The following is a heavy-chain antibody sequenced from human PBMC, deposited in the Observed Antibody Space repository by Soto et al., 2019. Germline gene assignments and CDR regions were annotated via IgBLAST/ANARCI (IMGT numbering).Heavy chain of an antibody. CDR2: IIPMFGSP. CDR3: ARGGFVAGLYNAMDA. J-gene: IGHJ6*02. V-gene: IGHV1-69*06. Sequence: QVQLVQSGAEVKKPGSSVKVSCKASGGTLSSNAISWGRQAPGQGLEWMGAIIPMFGSPKYAQNFQGRVTITADNPTSTIYMEMIRLTSADTAVYYCARGGFVAGLYNAMDAWGQGTTVAVTS. D-gene: IGHD6-19*01. CDR1: GGTLSSNA.